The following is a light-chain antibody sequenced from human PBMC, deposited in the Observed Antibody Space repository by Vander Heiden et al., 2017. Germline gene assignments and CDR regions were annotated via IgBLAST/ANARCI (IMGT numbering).Light chain of an antibody. CDR3: AAWDDSLNGWV. J-gene: IGLJ3*02. CDR2: SNN. CDR1: SSNIGSNT. Sequence: GQRVTISCSGSSSNIGSNTVNWYQQLPGTASKLLIYSNNQRPSGVPDRFSGSKSGTSASLAISGLQSEDEADYYCAAWDDSLNGWVFGGGTKLTVL. V-gene: IGLV1-44*01.